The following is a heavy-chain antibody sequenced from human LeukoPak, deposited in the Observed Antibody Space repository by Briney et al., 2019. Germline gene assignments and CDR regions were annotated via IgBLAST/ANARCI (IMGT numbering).Heavy chain of an antibody. D-gene: IGHD6-19*01. CDR2: IYYTGAT. V-gene: IGHV4-59*08. CDR1: DGSIGSNY. CDR3: AKYGNSGWVIDN. Sequence: SETLSLTCTVSDGSIGSNYRTSIRQPPGKGLEYIGYIYYTGATNYNPSLKSRVTISVDTSKNQFSLKMTSVTAADTPVYFCAKYGNSGWVIDNWGQGTLVTVSS. J-gene: IGHJ4*02.